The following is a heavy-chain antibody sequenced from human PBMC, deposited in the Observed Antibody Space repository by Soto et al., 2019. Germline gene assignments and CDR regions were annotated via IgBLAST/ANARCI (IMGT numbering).Heavy chain of an antibody. J-gene: IGHJ4*02. CDR2: INPSGGST. Sequence: ASVKVSCKASGYTFTSYYMHWVRQAPGQGLEWMGIINPSGGSTSYAQKFQGRVIITRDTSTSTVYMELSSLRSEDTAVYYCARDLFQAGYFDYWGQGTLVTVSS. D-gene: IGHD2-21*01. V-gene: IGHV1-46*03. CDR3: ARDLFQAGYFDY. CDR1: GYTFTSYY.